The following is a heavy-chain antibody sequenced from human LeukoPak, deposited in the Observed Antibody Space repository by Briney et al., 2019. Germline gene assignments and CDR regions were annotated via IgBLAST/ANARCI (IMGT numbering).Heavy chain of an antibody. J-gene: IGHJ4*02. V-gene: IGHV3-21*01. CDR3: ARVYSNYGTRRSYFDY. D-gene: IGHD4-11*01. CDR2: ISSSSSYI. CDR1: GFTFSSYS. Sequence: GGSLRLSCAASGFTFSSYSMNWVRQAPGKGLEWVSSISSSSSYIYYAGSVKGRFTISRDNAKNSLYLQMNSLRAEDTAVYYCARVYSNYGTRRSYFDYWGQGTLVTVSS.